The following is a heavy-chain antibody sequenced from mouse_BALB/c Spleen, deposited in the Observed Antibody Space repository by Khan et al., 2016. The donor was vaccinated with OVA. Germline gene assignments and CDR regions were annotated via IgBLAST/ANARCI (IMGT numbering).Heavy chain of an antibody. J-gene: IGHJ3*01. V-gene: IGHV3-2*02. D-gene: IGHD2-4*01. CDR2: INYSGNT. CDR1: GYSIISDYA. Sequence: EVQLVESGPGLVKPSPSLSLTCTVTGYSIISDYAWYWIRQFPGNQLEWMGFINYSGNTRFNPSLKSRTSITRDTSKNQFFLQLNSVTTEDTATYYCARKDYYDYDPYPYWGQGTLVTVSA. CDR3: ARKDYYDYDPYPY.